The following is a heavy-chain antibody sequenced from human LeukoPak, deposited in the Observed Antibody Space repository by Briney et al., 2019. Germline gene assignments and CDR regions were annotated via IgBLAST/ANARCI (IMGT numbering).Heavy chain of an antibody. CDR2: MNPNSGNT. CDR3: AREGHARAAAGYPLDY. CDR1: GYTFTSYD. J-gene: IGHJ4*02. V-gene: IGHV1-8*01. D-gene: IGHD6-13*01. Sequence: ASVKVSCKASGYTFTSYDINWVRQATGQGLEWMGWMNPNSGNTGYAQKFQGRVTMTRNTSISTAYMELSSLRSEDTAVYYCAREGHARAAAGYPLDYWGQGTLVTVSS.